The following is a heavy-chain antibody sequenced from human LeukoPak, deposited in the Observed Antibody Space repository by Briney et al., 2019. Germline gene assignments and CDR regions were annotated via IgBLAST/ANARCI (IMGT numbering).Heavy chain of an antibody. V-gene: IGHV4-34*01. CDR3: AYSTVLTRGYY. J-gene: IGHJ4*02. CDR2: INHSGST. CDR1: GGSSMGNT. D-gene: IGHD4-23*01. Sequence: PPGTWSLTSAAYGGSSMGNTGSWIRQPPGKGLEWIGEINHSGSTKYNPSLKSRVTISGDTSKNQFSLKLSSVTAADTAVYYCAYSTVLTRGYYWGQGTLVTVSS.